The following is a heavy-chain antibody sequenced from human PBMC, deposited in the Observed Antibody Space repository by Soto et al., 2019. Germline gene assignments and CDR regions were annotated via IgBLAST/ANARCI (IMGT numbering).Heavy chain of an antibody. V-gene: IGHV4-39*01. CDR2: IYYSGST. CDR1: GGSISSSSYF. Sequence: QLQLQESGPGLVKPSETLSLTCTVSGGSISSSSYFWGWIRQPPGKGLEWIGSIYYSGSTYYNPSLMRRVTVSVDTSKNQFSLKLSSVTAADTAVYYCARHPSDFWFDPWGQGPLVTVSS. CDR3: ARHPSDFWFDP. J-gene: IGHJ5*02. D-gene: IGHD2-21*02.